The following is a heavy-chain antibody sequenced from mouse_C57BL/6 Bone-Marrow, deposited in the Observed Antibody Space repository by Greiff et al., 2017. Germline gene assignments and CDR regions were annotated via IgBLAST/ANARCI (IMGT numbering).Heavy chain of an antibody. CDR3: ARRYHDY. V-gene: IGHV5-17*01. CDR1: GFTFSDYG. Sequence: DVQLVESGGGLVKPGGSLKLSCAASGFTFSDYGMHWVRQAPEKGLEWVAYISSGSSTIYYADKVKGRFTITRDNAKNTLFRQMTSLRSEDTAMYYCARRYHDYWGQVTTLTVSS. D-gene: IGHD2-12*01. CDR2: ISSGSSTI. J-gene: IGHJ2*01.